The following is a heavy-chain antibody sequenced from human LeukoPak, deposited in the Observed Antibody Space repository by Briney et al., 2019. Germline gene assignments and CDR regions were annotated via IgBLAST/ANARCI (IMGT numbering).Heavy chain of an antibody. CDR2: ISGPGNRA. CDR1: GVTFTYYA. D-gene: IGHD5-12*01. CDR3: AKVAGGTRPVLFQTKAYDYYFDY. J-gene: IGHJ4*02. V-gene: IGHV3-23*01. Sequence: GGSLRLSCEASGVTFTYYAMTWVRQAPGKGLEWVSGISGPGNRAYYADSVKGRFTISRDTSKHTLYLQMDSLRSEDTAVYYCAKVAGGTRPVLFQTKAYDYYFDYWGQGTLVTVSS.